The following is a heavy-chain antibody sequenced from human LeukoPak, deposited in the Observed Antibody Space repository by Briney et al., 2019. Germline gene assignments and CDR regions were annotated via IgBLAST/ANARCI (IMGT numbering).Heavy chain of an antibody. J-gene: IGHJ5*02. CDR1: GYTLTELS. CDR2: FDPEDGET. D-gene: IGHD6-13*01. CDR3: ATSYHSSSLYNWFDP. V-gene: IGHV1-24*01. Sequence: ASVKVSCKVSGYTLTELSMHWVRQAPGKGLEWMGGFDPEDGETICAQKFQGRVTMTEDTSTDTAYMELSSLRSGDTAVYYCATSYHSSSLYNWFDPWGQGTLVTVPS.